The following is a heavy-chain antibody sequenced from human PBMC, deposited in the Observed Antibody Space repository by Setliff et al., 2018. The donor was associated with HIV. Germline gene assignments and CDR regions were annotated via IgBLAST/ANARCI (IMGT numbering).Heavy chain of an antibody. CDR3: AKGLENCSGGVCYYAPYYCYYMDV. Sequence: GGSLRLSCAASGFTFSIYTMNWVRQAPGKGLEWVSGISGSGGNTYYADSVKGRFTTSRDNSKNTLYLQMNSLRAEDTAVYYCAKGLENCSGGVCYYAPYYCYYMDVWGKGTTVTVSS. CDR2: ISGSGGNT. J-gene: IGHJ6*03. V-gene: IGHV3-23*01. CDR1: GFTFSIYT. D-gene: IGHD2-15*01.